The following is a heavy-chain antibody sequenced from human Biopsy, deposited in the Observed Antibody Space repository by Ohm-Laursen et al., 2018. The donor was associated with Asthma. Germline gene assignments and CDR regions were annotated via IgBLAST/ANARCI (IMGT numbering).Heavy chain of an antibody. V-gene: IGHV4-39*01. D-gene: IGHD3-22*01. CDR3: VRHQYSSSWSTFDY. J-gene: IGHJ4*02. CDR1: GGSITSSSYY. CDR2: MYHSGSP. Sequence: GTLSLTWIVSGGSITSSSYYWGWIRQPPGKGMEWIGSMYHSGSPYYHPSLKSRATISVDTSKNQLSLKMSSVTAADTAVYFCVRHQYSSSWSTFDYWGQGALVTVSS.